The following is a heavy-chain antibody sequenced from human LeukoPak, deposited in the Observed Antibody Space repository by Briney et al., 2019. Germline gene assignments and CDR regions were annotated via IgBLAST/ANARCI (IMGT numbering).Heavy chain of an antibody. D-gene: IGHD5-12*01. Sequence: SETLSLTCAVYGGSFSGYYWSWIRQPPGKGLEWIGEINHSGSTNYNPSLKSRVTISVDTSKNQFSLKLSSVTAADTAVYYCARQGIVATSGAFDIWGQGTMVTVSS. V-gene: IGHV4-34*01. CDR1: GGSFSGYY. CDR3: ARQGIVATSGAFDI. CDR2: INHSGST. J-gene: IGHJ3*02.